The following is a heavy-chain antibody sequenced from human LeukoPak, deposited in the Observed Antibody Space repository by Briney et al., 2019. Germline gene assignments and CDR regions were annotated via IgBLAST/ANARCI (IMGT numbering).Heavy chain of an antibody. D-gene: IGHD3-10*01. V-gene: IGHV3-53*01. CDR1: GLTVSSNC. J-gene: IGHJ5*01. CDR2: IYSGGNT. CDR3: ARDFGARGWFDS. Sequence: GGSLRLSCAASGLTVSSNCMSWVRQAPGKGLEWVSFIYSGGNTYYADSVKGRFTISRDNAKNSLYLQMNSLRAEDTAVYYCARDFGARGWFDSWGQGTLVTVSS.